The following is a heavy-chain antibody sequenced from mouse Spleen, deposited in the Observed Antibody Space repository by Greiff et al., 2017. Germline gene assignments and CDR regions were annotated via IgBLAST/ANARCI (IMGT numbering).Heavy chain of an antibody. CDR3: ARADGPYYAMDY. D-gene: IGHD2-3*01. Sequence: EVKLMESGPGLVKPSQSLSLTCSVTGYSITSGYYWNWIRQFPGNKLEWMGYISYDGSNNYNPSLKNRISITRDTSKNQFFLKLNSVTTEDTATYYCARADGPYYAMDYWGQGTSVTVSS. V-gene: IGHV3-6*02. CDR1: GYSITSGYY. J-gene: IGHJ4*01. CDR2: ISYDGSN.